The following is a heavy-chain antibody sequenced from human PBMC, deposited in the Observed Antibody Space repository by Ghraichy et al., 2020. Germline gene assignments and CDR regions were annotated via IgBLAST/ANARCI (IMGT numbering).Heavy chain of an antibody. D-gene: IGHD2/OR15-2a*01. J-gene: IGHJ4*02. CDR2: IHYSGKT. CDR1: GDSLSGYY. V-gene: IGHV4-59*01. Sequence: SETLSLTCSVSGDSLSGYYWTWIRQPPGKRLEWIGYIHYSGKTDYNPSLKSRVTMSVDTSKNQFSMKLTSVTAADTALYYCVRVCNICRGSFDCWGQGILVTVSS. CDR3: VRVCNICRGSFDC.